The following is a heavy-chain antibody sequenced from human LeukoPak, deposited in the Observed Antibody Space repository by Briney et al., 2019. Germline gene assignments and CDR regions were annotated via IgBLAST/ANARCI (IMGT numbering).Heavy chain of an antibody. CDR2: MTGSGADT. CDR1: GFTFSSYS. J-gene: IGHJ5*02. Sequence: GGSLRLSCAASGFTFSSYSLSWVRQTPGKGLEWVASMTGSGADTHYADSVKGRFTISRDSSKDTLNLQLNNLRPEDTAVYYCARDQGPDYRPVGSATQFSWGRGTLVAVSP. V-gene: IGHV3-23*01. D-gene: IGHD4-17*01. CDR3: ARDQGPDYRPVGSATQFS.